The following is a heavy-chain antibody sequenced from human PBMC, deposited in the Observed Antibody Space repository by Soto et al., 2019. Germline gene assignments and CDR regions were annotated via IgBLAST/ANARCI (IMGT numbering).Heavy chain of an antibody. CDR2: IWYDGSNK. V-gene: IGHV3-33*01. CDR1: GFTFSNHG. D-gene: IGHD2-8*01. J-gene: IGHJ4*02. CDR3: ARHDMVSYYFDS. Sequence: QVQLVESGGGVVQPGRSLRLSCAASGFTFSNHGMHWVRQAPGKGLEWVAVIWYDGSNKYYADSVKGRFTISRDNSKNTLYMQMNSRRAEDTALYYCARHDMVSYYFDSWGEGTLVTVSS.